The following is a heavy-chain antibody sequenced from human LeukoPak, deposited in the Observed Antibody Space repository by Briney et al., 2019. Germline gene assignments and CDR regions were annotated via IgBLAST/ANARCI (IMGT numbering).Heavy chain of an antibody. CDR2: IIPIFGTA. CDR1: GGTFSSYA. J-gene: IGHJ3*02. D-gene: IGHD3-22*01. Sequence: SVKVSCKASGGTFSSYAISWVRQAPGQGLGWMGGIIPIFGTANYAQKFQGRVTITTDESTSTAYMELSSLRSEDTAVYYCARPSDSSGSDAFDIWGQGTMVTVSS. V-gene: IGHV1-69*05. CDR3: ARPSDSSGSDAFDI.